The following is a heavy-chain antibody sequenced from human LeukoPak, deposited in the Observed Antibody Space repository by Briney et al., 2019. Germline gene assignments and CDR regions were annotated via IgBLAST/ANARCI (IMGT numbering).Heavy chain of an antibody. CDR3: ARTIVATIQIDY. D-gene: IGHD5-12*01. CDR1: GYTFTSYY. V-gene: IGHV1-46*01. CDR2: INPSGGST. J-gene: IGHJ4*02. Sequence: ASVKVSRKASGYTFTSYYMHWVRQAPGQGLEWMGIINPSGGSTSYAQKFQGRVTMTRDMSTSTVYMELSSLRSEDTAVYYCARTIVATIQIDYWGQGTLVTVSS.